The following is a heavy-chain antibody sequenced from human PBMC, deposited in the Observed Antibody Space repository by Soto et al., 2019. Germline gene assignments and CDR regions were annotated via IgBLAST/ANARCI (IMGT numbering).Heavy chain of an antibody. Sequence: QVQLVQSGAEVKKPGASVKVSCKASGYTFTGYYMHWVRQAPGQGLEWMGWINPNSGGTNYAQKFQGWVTMTRDTSMSTAYMELSRLRSDDTAVYYCARGSAVAGLDYYYGMDVWGQGTTVTVSS. CDR1: GYTFTGYY. CDR2: INPNSGGT. J-gene: IGHJ6*02. D-gene: IGHD6-19*01. V-gene: IGHV1-2*04. CDR3: ARGSAVAGLDYYYGMDV.